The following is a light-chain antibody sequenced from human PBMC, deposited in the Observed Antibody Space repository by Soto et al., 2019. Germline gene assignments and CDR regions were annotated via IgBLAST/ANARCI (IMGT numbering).Light chain of an antibody. J-gene: IGKJ5*01. CDR3: QQRSNWPIT. CDR1: QSVSRY. Sequence: EIVLTQSPVTLSLSPGERATLSCRASQSVSRYLAWYQQKPGQAPRLLIYDASNRATGIPDRFSGSGSGTDFTLTISSLEPEDFAVYYCQQRSNWPITFGQGTRLEIK. V-gene: IGKV3-11*01. CDR2: DAS.